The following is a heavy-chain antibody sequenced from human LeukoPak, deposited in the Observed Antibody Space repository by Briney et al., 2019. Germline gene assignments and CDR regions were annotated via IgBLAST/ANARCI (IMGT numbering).Heavy chain of an antibody. J-gene: IGHJ4*02. CDR2: ISAYNGNT. Sequence: ASVKVSCKASGYTFTSYGISWVRQAPGQGLEWMGWISAYNGNTNYAQKFQGRVTITADKSTSTAYMELSSLRSEDTAVYYCARDLDGFGESTPFDYWGQGTLVTVSS. V-gene: IGHV1-18*01. CDR3: ARDLDGFGESTPFDY. CDR1: GYTFTSYG. D-gene: IGHD3-10*01.